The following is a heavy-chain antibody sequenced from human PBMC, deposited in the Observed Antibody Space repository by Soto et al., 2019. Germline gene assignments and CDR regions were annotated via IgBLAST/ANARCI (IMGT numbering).Heavy chain of an antibody. Sequence: PGGSLRLSCAASGFTFDDYAMHWVRQAPGKGLEWVSGISWNSGSIGYADSVKGRFTISRDNAKNSLYLQMNSLRAEDTALYYCAKAYSSSWYSAEYFQHWGQGTLVTVSS. V-gene: IGHV3-9*01. CDR2: ISWNSGSI. D-gene: IGHD6-13*01. CDR3: AKAYSSSWYSAEYFQH. J-gene: IGHJ1*01. CDR1: GFTFDDYA.